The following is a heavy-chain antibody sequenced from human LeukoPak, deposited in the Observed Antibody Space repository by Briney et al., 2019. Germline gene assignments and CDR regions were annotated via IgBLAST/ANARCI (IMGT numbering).Heavy chain of an antibody. CDR3: ATNGLGCSGGSCYYAFDI. D-gene: IGHD2-15*01. Sequence: ASVKVSCKVSRYTLTQLSMHWVRQAPGKGLEWMGGFDPEDGETIYAQKFQGRVTMTEDTSTDTAHMELSSLRSEDTAVYYCATNGLGCSGGSCYYAFDIWGQGTMVTVSS. V-gene: IGHV1-24*01. CDR2: FDPEDGET. CDR1: RYTLTQLS. J-gene: IGHJ3*02.